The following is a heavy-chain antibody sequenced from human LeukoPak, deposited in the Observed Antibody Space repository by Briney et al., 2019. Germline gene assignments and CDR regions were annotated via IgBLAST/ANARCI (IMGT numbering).Heavy chain of an antibody. Sequence: GGSLRLSCAASGFTFSNYWMHWLRQVPGKGLVWVSHIKYDGSATNYADSVKGRFTISRDNAENTLYLQMNSLRAEDTAVYYCVSGSLQSGYNFDYWGQGALVTVSS. J-gene: IGHJ4*02. D-gene: IGHD3-3*01. CDR3: VSGSLQSGYNFDY. CDR1: GFTFSNYW. V-gene: IGHV3-74*01. CDR2: IKYDGSAT.